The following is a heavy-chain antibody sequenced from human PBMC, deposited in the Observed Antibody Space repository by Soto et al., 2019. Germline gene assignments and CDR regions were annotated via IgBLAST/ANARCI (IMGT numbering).Heavy chain of an antibody. D-gene: IGHD3-10*01. CDR1: GLPVAGSY. Sequence: LXLSCVASGLPVAGSYMAWVRQAPGKGLEWASVIYNDGTTYYSQSVEGRFTISRDTSKNTLYLQMDRLRDEDTAVYYCVRPLPSGQTHARDVWGQGKTVTVSS. J-gene: IGHJ6*02. CDR2: IYNDGTT. V-gene: IGHV3-53*01. CDR3: VRPLPSGQTHARDV.